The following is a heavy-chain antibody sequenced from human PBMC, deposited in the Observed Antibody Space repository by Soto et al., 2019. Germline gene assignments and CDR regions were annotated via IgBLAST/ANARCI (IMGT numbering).Heavy chain of an antibody. J-gene: IGHJ4*02. V-gene: IGHV3-48*02. CDR1: GFTFSSYS. CDR2: ISSSSSTI. D-gene: IGHD3-10*01. Sequence: GGSLRLSCAASGFTFSSYSMNWVRQAPGKGLEWVSYISSSSSTIYYADSVKGRFTISRDNAKNSLYLQMNSLRDEDTAVYYCAREPGGSGSYYTYYFDYWGQGTLVTVSS. CDR3: AREPGGSGSYYTYYFDY.